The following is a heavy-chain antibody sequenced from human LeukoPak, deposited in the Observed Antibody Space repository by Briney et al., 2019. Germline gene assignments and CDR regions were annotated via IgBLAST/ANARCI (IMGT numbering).Heavy chain of an antibody. Sequence: GGSLRLSCAASGFALSSHWMTWVRQVPGRGPEWVANVNRDGSETYYLDSVKGRFTISKDNAKNSLYLQMNSLRAEDTAVYYCVPRSRGMDVWGQGTTVIVSS. CDR2: VNRDGSET. V-gene: IGHV3-7*03. D-gene: IGHD3-10*01. CDR3: VPRSRGMDV. J-gene: IGHJ6*02. CDR1: GFALSSHW.